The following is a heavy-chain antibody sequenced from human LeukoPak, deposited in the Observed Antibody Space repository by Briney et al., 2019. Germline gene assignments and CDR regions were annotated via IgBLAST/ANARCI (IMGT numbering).Heavy chain of an antibody. CDR2: INTNTGNP. J-gene: IGHJ4*02. Sequence: ASVKVSCKASGYTFNTYAMNWVRQAPGQGLQWMGWINTNTGNPTYAQGFTGRFVFSLDTSVSTAYQQISSLKAEDTAVYYCARGIGNERRVYWGQGTLVTVSS. D-gene: IGHD1-1*01. V-gene: IGHV7-4-1*02. CDR3: ARGIGNERRVY. CDR1: GYTFNTYA.